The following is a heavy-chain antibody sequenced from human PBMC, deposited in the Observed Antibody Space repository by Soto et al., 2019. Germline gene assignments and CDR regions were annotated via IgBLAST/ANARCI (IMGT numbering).Heavy chain of an antibody. V-gene: IGHV1-18*01. CDR3: ATGDGEWFDP. J-gene: IGHJ5*02. CDR2: ISAYNGTT. CDR1: GGTFSSYA. D-gene: IGHD1-26*01. Sequence: ASVKVSCKASGGTFSSYAISWVRQAPGQGLEWMGWISAYNGTTNYAQKFQGRVTITADTSTSTAYMELRSLRSDDTAVYYCATGDGEWFDPWGQGTLVTVSS.